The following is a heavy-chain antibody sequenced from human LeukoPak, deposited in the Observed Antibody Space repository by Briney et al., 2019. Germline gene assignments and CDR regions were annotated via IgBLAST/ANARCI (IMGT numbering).Heavy chain of an antibody. CDR3: ARVKDYDFWSGYHNFDY. D-gene: IGHD3-3*01. CDR2: ISSSSSYI. Sequence: PGGSLRLSCAASGFTFSSYSMNWVRQAPGKGLEWVSSISSSSSYIYYADSVKGRFTTSRDNAKNSPYLQMNSLRAEDTAVYYCARVKDYDFWSGYHNFDYWGQGTLVTVSS. V-gene: IGHV3-21*01. J-gene: IGHJ4*02. CDR1: GFTFSSYS.